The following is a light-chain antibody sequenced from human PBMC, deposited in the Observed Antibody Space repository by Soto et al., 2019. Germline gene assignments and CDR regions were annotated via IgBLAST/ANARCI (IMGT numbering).Light chain of an antibody. CDR3: QRYRSSRPKLT. V-gene: IGKV3-20*01. Sequence: EIVLTQSPGTLSLSPGERATLSCRASQSVSSSYLAWYQQKPGQAPRLLIYGASSRATGIPDRFSGSGSGTDFTLTISILEPEDFAVDYCQRYRSSRPKLTFGGGTKVEIK. CDR1: QSVSSSY. J-gene: IGKJ4*01. CDR2: GAS.